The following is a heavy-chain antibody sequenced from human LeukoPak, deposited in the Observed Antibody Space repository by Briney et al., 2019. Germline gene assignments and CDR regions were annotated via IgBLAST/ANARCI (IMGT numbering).Heavy chain of an antibody. CDR1: GGTFSSYA. CDR2: VIPILGIT. D-gene: IGHD6-19*01. V-gene: IGHV1-69*04. Sequence: SVKVSCKASGGTFSSYAISWVRQAPGQGLEWMGRVIPILGITNYAQKFQGRVTITADKSTSTAYMELSSLRSEDTAVYYCARHEAGRGLSSSGWYYFDYWGQGTLVTVSS. CDR3: ARHEAGRGLSSSGWYYFDY. J-gene: IGHJ4*02.